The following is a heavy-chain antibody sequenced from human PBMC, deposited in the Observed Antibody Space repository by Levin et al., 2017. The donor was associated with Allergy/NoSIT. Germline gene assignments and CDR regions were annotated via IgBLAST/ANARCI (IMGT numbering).Heavy chain of an antibody. CDR3: ARGPQHCTSSTCVDAFDS. J-gene: IGHJ3*02. D-gene: IGHD2-8*01. Sequence: ASVKVSCKASGGTFSTTSINWLRQAPGQGLEWMGRIIPIYGITNHAQKFQGRVTVTADTSTSTGDMELSSLRSEDTAVYYCARGPQHCTSSTCVDAFDSWGQGTMVTVSS. V-gene: IGHV1-69*02. CDR1: GGTFSTTS. CDR2: IIPIYGIT.